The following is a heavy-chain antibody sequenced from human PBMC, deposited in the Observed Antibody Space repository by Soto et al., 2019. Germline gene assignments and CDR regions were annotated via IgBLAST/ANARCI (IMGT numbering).Heavy chain of an antibody. CDR2: IYYSGST. CDR1: GGSISSSSYY. V-gene: IGHV4-39*01. Sequence: SETLSLTCTVSGGSISSSSYYWGWIRQPPGKGLEWIGSIYYSGSTYYNPSLKSRVTISVDTSKNQFSLKLSSVTAADTAVYYCARRHTSYYDFWSDHNWFEPWGQGTLVTVSS. D-gene: IGHD3-3*01. J-gene: IGHJ5*02. CDR3: ARRHTSYYDFWSDHNWFEP.